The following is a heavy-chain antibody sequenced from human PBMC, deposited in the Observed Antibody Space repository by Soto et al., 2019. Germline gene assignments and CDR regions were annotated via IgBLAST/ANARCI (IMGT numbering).Heavy chain of an antibody. D-gene: IGHD3-10*01. J-gene: IGHJ1*01. CDR3: ARARASYYLGVCQY. V-gene: IGHV3-33*01. CDR2: IWYDGSKK. Sequence: PGGSLRLSCAASGFTFSSYGMHRVRQAPGKGLEWVAIIWYDGSKKYYADSVKGRFTISRDNSKNTLYLQMNSLRDEDAAVYYCARARASYYLGVCQYWGQGTLVTVSS. CDR1: GFTFSSYG.